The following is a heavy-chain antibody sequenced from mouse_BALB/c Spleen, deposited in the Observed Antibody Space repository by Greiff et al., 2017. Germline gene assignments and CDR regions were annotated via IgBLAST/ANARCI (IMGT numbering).Heavy chain of an antibody. D-gene: IGHD1-1*02. CDR2: IYPGSGNT. Sequence: QVQLQQSGAELVRPGTSVKISCKASGYAFTNYWLGWVKQRPGHGLEWIGDIYPGSGNTYYNEKFKGKATLTADKSSSTAYMQLSSLTSEDSAVYFCARRDYPYDMDYWGEGTSVTVSS. J-gene: IGHJ4*01. CDR3: ARRDYPYDMDY. V-gene: IGHV1-63*01. CDR1: GYAFTNYW.